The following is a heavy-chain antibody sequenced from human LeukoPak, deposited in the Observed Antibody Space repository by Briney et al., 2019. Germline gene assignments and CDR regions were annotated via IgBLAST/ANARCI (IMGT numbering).Heavy chain of an antibody. D-gene: IGHD1-14*01. CDR2: IYYSGST. V-gene: IGHV4-31*03. CDR3: ARDYPERGDFDY. J-gene: IGHJ4*02. Sequence: SETLSLTCTVSGGSISSGGYYWSWIRQHPGKGLEWIGYIYYSGSTYYNPSLKGRVTISVDTSKNQFSLKLSSVTAADTAVYYCARDYPERGDFDYWGQGTLVTVSS. CDR1: GGSISSGGYY.